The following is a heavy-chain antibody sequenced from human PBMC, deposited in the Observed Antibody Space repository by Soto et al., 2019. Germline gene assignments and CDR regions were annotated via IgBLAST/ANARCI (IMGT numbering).Heavy chain of an antibody. V-gene: IGHV1-69*02. CDR3: ARVRGSVSYYRPNYYYYMDV. Sequence: SVKVSCKASGGTFSSYTISWVRQAPGQGLEWMGRIIPILGIANYAQKFQGRVTITADKSTSTAYMELSSLRSEDTAVYYCARVRGSVSYYRPNYYYYMDVWGKGTTVTVSS. CDR1: GGTFSSYT. D-gene: IGHD3-10*01. CDR2: IIPILGIA. J-gene: IGHJ6*03.